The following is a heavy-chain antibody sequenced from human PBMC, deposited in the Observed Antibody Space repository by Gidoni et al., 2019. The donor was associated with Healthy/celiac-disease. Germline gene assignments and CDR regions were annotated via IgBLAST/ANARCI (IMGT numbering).Heavy chain of an antibody. J-gene: IGHJ4*02. CDR1: GGSISSGRYY. CDR2: IYYSGST. Sequence: QVQLQESGPGLVKPSQTLSLTCTVSGGSISSGRYYWSWIRQHPGKGLEWIGYIYYSGSTYYNPSLKSRVTISVDTSKNQFSLKLSSVTAADTAVYYCARAHPDVVGGYDCLFDYWGQGTLVTVSS. V-gene: IGHV4-31*03. CDR3: ARAHPDVVGGYDCLFDY. D-gene: IGHD5-12*01.